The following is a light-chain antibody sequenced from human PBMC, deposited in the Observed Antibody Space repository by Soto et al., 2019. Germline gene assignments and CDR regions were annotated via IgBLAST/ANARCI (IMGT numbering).Light chain of an antibody. CDR1: QSVSSN. J-gene: IGKJ1*01. Sequence: ILMTQSPVTLSVSPGERATLSCRASQSVSSNLAWYQQKPGQAPSLLIYGAFTRSTGIPARFSGTGSGTEFTLTISSLQYDDFALYYCQQYNDGPLTFGQGTNVDI. CDR3: QQYNDGPLT. V-gene: IGKV3-15*01. CDR2: GAF.